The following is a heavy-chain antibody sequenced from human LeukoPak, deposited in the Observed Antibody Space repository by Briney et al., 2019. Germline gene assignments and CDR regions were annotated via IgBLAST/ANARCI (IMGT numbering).Heavy chain of an antibody. CDR3: AREIVDYGDRLDAFDI. CDR1: GYTFTGYY. CDR2: INPNSGGT. J-gene: IGHJ3*02. V-gene: IGHV1-2*02. Sequence: ASVKVSCKASGYTFTGYYMHWVRQAPGQGLEWMGWINPNSGGTNYAQKFQGRVTMTRDTSISTAYMELSRLRSDDTAVYYCAREIVDYGDRLDAFDIWGQGTMVTVSS. D-gene: IGHD4-17*01.